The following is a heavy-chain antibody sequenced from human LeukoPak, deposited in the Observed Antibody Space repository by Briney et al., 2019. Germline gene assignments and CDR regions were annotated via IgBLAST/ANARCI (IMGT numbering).Heavy chain of an antibody. J-gene: IGHJ4*02. D-gene: IGHD3-3*01. CDR1: GGSISSGDYY. V-gene: IGHV4-30-4*08. CDR3: ASGAPDDCWSGYYNVPFAY. CDR2: IYYSGST. Sequence: SQTLSLTCTVSGGSISSGDYYWSWIRQPPGKGLEWIGYIYYSGSTYYNPSLKSRATISVDTSKNQFSLKLSSVTAADTAVYYCASGAPDDCWSGYYNVPFAYWGQGSQVTVST.